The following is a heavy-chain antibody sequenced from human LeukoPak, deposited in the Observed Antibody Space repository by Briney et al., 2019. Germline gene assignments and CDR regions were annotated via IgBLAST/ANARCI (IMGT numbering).Heavy chain of an antibody. J-gene: IGHJ4*02. CDR1: GGSISSSSYY. Sequence: PSETLSLTCTVSGGSISSSSYYWGWIRQPPGKGLEWIGSIYYSGSTYYNPSLKSRVTISVDTSKNQFSLKLSSVTAADTAVYYCARHEGFSLYDSSGYLGYWGQGTLVTVSS. CDR3: ARHEGFSLYDSSGYLGY. V-gene: IGHV4-39*01. CDR2: IYYSGST. D-gene: IGHD3-22*01.